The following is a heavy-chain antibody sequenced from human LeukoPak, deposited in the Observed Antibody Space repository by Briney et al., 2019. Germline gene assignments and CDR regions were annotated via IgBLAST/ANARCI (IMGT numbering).Heavy chain of an antibody. Sequence: GGSLRLSCAASGFTFSSYWMSWVRQAPGKGLEWVANMKQDGSEKYYVDSVKGRFTISRDNAKNSLYLQMNSLRAEDTALYYCAKDIRIAVAGFSAGFDYWGQGTQVTVSS. CDR1: GFTFSSYW. CDR2: MKQDGSEK. J-gene: IGHJ4*02. V-gene: IGHV3-7*03. CDR3: AKDIRIAVAGFSAGFDY. D-gene: IGHD6-19*01.